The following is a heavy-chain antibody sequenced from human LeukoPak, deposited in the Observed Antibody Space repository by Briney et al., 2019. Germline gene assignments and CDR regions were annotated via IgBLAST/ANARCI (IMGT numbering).Heavy chain of an antibody. Sequence: SGTLSLTCAVSGGSISSSNWWSRVRQPPGKGLEWIGEIYHSGSTNYNPSLKSRVTISVDKSKNQFSLKLSSVTAADTAVYYCARDRGLRLYYDSSGYYADWGQGTLVTVSS. D-gene: IGHD3-22*01. CDR3: ARDRGLRLYYDSSGYYAD. CDR2: IYHSGST. CDR1: GGSISSSNW. V-gene: IGHV4-4*02. J-gene: IGHJ4*02.